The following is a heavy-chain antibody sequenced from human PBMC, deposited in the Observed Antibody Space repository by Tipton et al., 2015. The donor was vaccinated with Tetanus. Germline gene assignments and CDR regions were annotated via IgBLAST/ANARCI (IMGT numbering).Heavy chain of an antibody. J-gene: IGHJ4*02. D-gene: IGHD2-2*01. CDR3: AREVPAAGHFDS. CDR1: GEALGNGDYY. V-gene: IGHV4-30-4*01. Sequence: GEALGNGDYYWSWIRQPPGKGLESIGYIYYSGSTYYNPSLKSRVTISVDTSKNQFSLRLSSVTAADTAVYYCAREVPAAGHFDSWGQGTLVTVSS. CDR2: IYYSGST.